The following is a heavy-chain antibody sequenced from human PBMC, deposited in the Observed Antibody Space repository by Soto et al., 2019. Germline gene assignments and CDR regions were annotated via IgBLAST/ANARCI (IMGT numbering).Heavy chain of an antibody. CDR3: AKAPYYGSGSYYVALDY. CDR1: GFTFSSYA. D-gene: IGHD3-10*01. J-gene: IGHJ4*02. Sequence: LRLSCAASGFTFSSYAMSWVRQAPGKGLEWVSAISGSGGSTYYADSVKGRFTISRDNSKNTLYLQMNSLRAEDTAVYYCAKAPYYGSGSYYVALDYWGQGTLVTVSS. CDR2: ISGSGGST. V-gene: IGHV3-23*01.